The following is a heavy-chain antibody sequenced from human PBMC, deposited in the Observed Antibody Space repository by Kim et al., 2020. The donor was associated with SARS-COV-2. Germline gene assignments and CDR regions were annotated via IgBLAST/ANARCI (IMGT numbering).Heavy chain of an antibody. V-gene: IGHV3-9*01. J-gene: IGHJ6*02. D-gene: IGHD3-10*01. CDR3: AKDMSPVLLWFGEGGGMDV. Sequence: GGSLRLSCAASGFTFDDYAMHWVRQAPGKGLEWVSGISWNSGSIGYADSVKGRFTISRDNAKNSLYLQMNSLRAEDTALYYCAKDMSPVLLWFGEGGGMDVWGQGTTVTVSS. CDR1: GFTFDDYA. CDR2: ISWNSGSI.